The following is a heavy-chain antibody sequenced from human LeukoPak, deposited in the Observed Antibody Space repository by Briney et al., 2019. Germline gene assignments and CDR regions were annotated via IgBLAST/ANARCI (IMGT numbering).Heavy chain of an antibody. D-gene: IGHD1-26*01. Sequence: SVKVSCKTSGYTFTSNYMHWVRQAPGQGLEWVGLINPSGDTTSYAQKFQGRVTMTRDMATTTVYMEVISLRSDDTAVYYCARDDGVGAIDYWGQGTLVTVSS. CDR2: INPSGDTT. CDR3: ARDDGVGAIDY. J-gene: IGHJ4*02. CDR1: GYTFTSNY. V-gene: IGHV1-46*01.